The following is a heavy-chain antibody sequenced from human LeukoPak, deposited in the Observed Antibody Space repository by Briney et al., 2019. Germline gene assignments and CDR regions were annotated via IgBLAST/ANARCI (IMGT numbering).Heavy chain of an antibody. CDR2: INSDGSST. CDR3: ARDRDYQLLFGY. J-gene: IGHJ4*02. D-gene: IGHD2-2*01. V-gene: IGHV3-74*01. CDR1: GFTFSDFG. Sequence: GRSLRLSCAASGFTFSDFGMHWVRQAPGKGLVWVSRINSDGSSTSYADSVKGRFTISRDNAKNTLYLQMNSLRAEDTAVYYCARDRDYQLLFGYWGQGTLVTVSS.